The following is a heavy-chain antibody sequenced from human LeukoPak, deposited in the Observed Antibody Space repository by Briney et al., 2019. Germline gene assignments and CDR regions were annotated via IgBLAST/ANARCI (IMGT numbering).Heavy chain of an antibody. CDR3: ASSSHVDTAMGRYFDY. J-gene: IGHJ4*02. Sequence: PSETLSLTCAVYGGSFSGYYWSWIRQPPGKGLEWIGDINHSGSTNYNPSLKSRVTISVDTSKNQFSLKLSSVTAADTAVYYCASSSHVDTAMGRYFDYWGQGTLVTVSS. D-gene: IGHD5-18*01. CDR2: INHSGST. CDR1: GGSFSGYY. V-gene: IGHV4-34*01.